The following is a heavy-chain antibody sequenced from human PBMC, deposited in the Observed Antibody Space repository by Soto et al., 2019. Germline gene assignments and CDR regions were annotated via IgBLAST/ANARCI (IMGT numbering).Heavy chain of an antibody. CDR1: GYTFTGYY. Sequence: GASVKVSCKASGYTFTGYYMHWVRQAPGQGPEWMGWINPNSGGTNYAQKFQGWVTMTRDTSISTAYMELSRLRSDDTAVYYCARAPYYYGSGSYYKSYYGMDVWGQGTTVTVSS. CDR3: ARAPYYYGSGSYYKSYYGMDV. J-gene: IGHJ6*02. CDR2: INPNSGGT. D-gene: IGHD3-10*01. V-gene: IGHV1-2*04.